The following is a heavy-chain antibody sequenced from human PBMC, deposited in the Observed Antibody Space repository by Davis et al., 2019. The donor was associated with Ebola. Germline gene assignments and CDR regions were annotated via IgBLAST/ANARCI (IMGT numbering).Heavy chain of an antibody. CDR1: AYNFAMYW. CDR2: IYPGDSDT. V-gene: IGHV5-51*01. Sequence: GESLKISCKASAYNFAMYWIAWVRQTPGKGLEWLGIIYPGDSDTRYSPSFQGQVTISADKSISTAYLQWSSLKASDTAMYYCARPRIQLWSDAFDIWGQGTMVTVSS. J-gene: IGHJ3*02. CDR3: ARPRIQLWSDAFDI. D-gene: IGHD5-18*01.